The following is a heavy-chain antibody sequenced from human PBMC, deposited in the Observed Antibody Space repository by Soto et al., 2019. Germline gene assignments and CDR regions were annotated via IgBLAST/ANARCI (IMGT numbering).Heavy chain of an antibody. J-gene: IGHJ5*02. Sequence: GAAVKVSCKASGGSFSSYAISWVRQAPGRGLEWMGGIIPIFGTANYAQKFRGRVTITADESTSTAYMALSSLRSEDTAVYYCASSPGARVVVPAAIKWFDPWGQGTLVTVSS. CDR1: GGSFSSYA. CDR3: ASSPGARVVVPAAIKWFDP. D-gene: IGHD2-2*02. V-gene: IGHV1-69*01. CDR2: IIPIFGTA.